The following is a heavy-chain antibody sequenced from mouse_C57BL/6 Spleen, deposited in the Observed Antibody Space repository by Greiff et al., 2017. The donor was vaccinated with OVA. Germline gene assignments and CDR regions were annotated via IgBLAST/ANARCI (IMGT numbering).Heavy chain of an antibody. D-gene: IGHD1-1*01. J-gene: IGHJ4*01. Sequence: QVQLKESGPELVKPGASVKISCKASGYAFSSSWMNWVKQRPGKGLEWIGRIYPGDGDTNYNGKFKGKATLTADKSSSTAYMQLSSLTSEDSAVYFCARDYGSSYNAMDYWGQGTSGTVSS. CDR1: GYAFSSSW. V-gene: IGHV1-82*01. CDR3: ARDYGSSYNAMDY. CDR2: IYPGDGDT.